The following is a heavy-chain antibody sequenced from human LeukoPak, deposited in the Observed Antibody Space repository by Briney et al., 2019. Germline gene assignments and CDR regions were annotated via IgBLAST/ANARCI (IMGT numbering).Heavy chain of an antibody. J-gene: IGHJ4*02. Sequence: GGSLRLSCAASGLTFSSYSMNWVRQAPGKGLEWVSSISDSSSYIYYADSMKGRFTISRDNAKNSLNLQMNSLRAEDTAVYYCARLFGNERNDFWSGYHDGANDYWGQGTLVTVSS. CDR3: ARLFGNERNDFWSGYHDGANDY. CDR1: GLTFSSYS. V-gene: IGHV3-21*01. CDR2: ISDSSSYI. D-gene: IGHD3-3*01.